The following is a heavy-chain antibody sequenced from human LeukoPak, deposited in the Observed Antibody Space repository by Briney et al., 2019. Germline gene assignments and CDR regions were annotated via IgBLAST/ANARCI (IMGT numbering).Heavy chain of an antibody. CDR2: ISGNGASI. Sequence: SGGSLRLSCPASGFPFSSFGMSWVRQVPGKGLEWVSSISGNGASIYYADSVRGRFAISRGNAKNSLYLQMNSLRAEDTAVYYCASTTSNHDILTGYELDYWGQGTLVTVSS. D-gene: IGHD3-9*01. CDR3: ASTTSNHDILTGYELDY. CDR1: GFPFSSFG. J-gene: IGHJ4*02. V-gene: IGHV3-23*01.